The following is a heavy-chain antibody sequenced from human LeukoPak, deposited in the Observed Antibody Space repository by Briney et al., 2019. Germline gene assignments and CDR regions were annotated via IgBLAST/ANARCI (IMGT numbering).Heavy chain of an antibody. CDR2: INSDGSST. Sequence: GGSLRLSCAASGFTFSSYWMHWVRHAPGKGLVWVSRINSDGSSTSYADSVKGRFTISRDNAKNTLYLQMNSLRAEDTAVYYCARRAAAGTDNWFDPWGQGTLVTVSS. CDR1: GFTFSSYW. D-gene: IGHD6-13*01. J-gene: IGHJ5*02. V-gene: IGHV3-74*01. CDR3: ARRAAAGTDNWFDP.